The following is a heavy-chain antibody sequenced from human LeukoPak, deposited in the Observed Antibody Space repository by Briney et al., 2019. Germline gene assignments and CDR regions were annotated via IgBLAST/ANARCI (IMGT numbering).Heavy chain of an antibody. CDR2: ISAYNGDT. CDR1: GFTFTRYG. V-gene: IGHV1-18*01. Sequence: GASVKVSCKASGFTFTRYGISWVRQAPGHGLEWMGWISAYNGDTKYAHKFQDRLTMTTDTSTSTAYMELRSLRSDDTAVYYCARDPSNTSGWYAWADYWGQGTLVTVSS. CDR3: ARDPSNTSGWYAWADY. D-gene: IGHD6-19*01. J-gene: IGHJ4*02.